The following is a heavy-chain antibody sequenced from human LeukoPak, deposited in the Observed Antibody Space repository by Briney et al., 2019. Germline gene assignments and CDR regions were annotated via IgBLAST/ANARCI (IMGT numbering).Heavy chain of an antibody. J-gene: IGHJ4*02. CDR1: GFTFGNYA. CDR3: AKGSSGSYSGPGDF. CDR2: ISGTGSST. D-gene: IGHD1-26*01. Sequence: GGSLRLSCEASGFTFGNYAMNWVRQAPGKGLEWVSTISGTGSSTYYADSAKGRFTISRDNSKDTLFLQLNSLTAADTAVYYCAKGSSGSYSGPGDFWGQGTLVTVSS. V-gene: IGHV3-23*01.